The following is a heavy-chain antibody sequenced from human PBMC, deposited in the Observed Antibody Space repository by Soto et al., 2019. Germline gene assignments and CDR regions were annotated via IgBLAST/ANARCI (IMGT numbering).Heavy chain of an antibody. CDR2: INPNTGGT. V-gene: IGHV1-2*02. CDR3: AREPYLPKARNDF. CDR1: GYTFTTYY. J-gene: IGHJ4*02. Sequence: ASVKVSCKASGYTFTTYYIHWVRQAPGQGPEWMGWINPNTGGTHYSQGFQGRVTMTRDTSISTAYMELSSLGSDDSAVYFCAREPYLPKARNDFWGPGTLVTVSS.